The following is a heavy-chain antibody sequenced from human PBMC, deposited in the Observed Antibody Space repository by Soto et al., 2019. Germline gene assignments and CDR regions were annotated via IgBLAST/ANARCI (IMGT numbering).Heavy chain of an antibody. Sequence: GESLKISCKGSGYSFTSYWIGWVRQMPGKGLEWMGIIYPGDPDTRYSPSFQGQVTISADKSISTAYLQWSSLKASDTAMYYCARHSNYDSTYNWFDPWGQGTLVTVS. J-gene: IGHJ5*02. V-gene: IGHV5-51*01. CDR3: ARHSNYDSTYNWFDP. CDR2: IYPGDPDT. D-gene: IGHD3-22*01. CDR1: GYSFTSYW.